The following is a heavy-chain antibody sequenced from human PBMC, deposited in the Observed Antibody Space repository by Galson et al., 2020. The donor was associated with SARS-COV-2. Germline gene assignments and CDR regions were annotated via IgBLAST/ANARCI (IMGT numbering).Heavy chain of an antibody. CDR2: ISGSGGST. D-gene: IGHD6-19*01. CDR3: AKDYSSPVAGTVEGYYYDYGMDV. CDR1: GFTFSSYA. Sequence: GGSLRLSCAASGFTFSSYAMSWVRQAPGKGLEWVSAISGSGGSTYYADSVKGRFTISRDNSKNTLYLQMNSLRAEDTAVYYCAKDYSSPVAGTVEGYYYDYGMDVWGQGTTVTVSS. V-gene: IGHV3-23*01. J-gene: IGHJ6*02.